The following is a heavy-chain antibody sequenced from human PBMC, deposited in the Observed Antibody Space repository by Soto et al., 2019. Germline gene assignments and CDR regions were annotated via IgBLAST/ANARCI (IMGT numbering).Heavy chain of an antibody. CDR2: IYYNGTS. D-gene: IGHD3-10*01. V-gene: IGHV4-39*01. Sequence: QLQLQESGPGLVKPSETLSLTCTVSGGSISINNXXXGGTRQPPGKGLKWSGNIYYNGTSYYNPSLTCRAPLSXXXSXXXXXLKXXXXXXXXXVVYYCGSLGFRDLDVRRFDYWGQGTLVTVSS. J-gene: IGHJ4*02. CDR3: GSLGFRDLDVRRFDY. CDR1: GGSISINNXX.